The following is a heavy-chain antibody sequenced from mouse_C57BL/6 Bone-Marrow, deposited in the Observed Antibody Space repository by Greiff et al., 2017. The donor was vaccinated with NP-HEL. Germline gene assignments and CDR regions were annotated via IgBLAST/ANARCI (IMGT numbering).Heavy chain of an antibody. CDR3: GGWFVWFAY. CDR1: GYTFTSYW. CDR2: IHPNSGST. D-gene: IGHD2-3*01. J-gene: IGHJ3*01. Sequence: QVQLQQPGAELVKPGASVKLSCKASGYTFTSYWMPWVKQRPGQGLEWIGMIHPNSGSTNYNEKFKSKATLTVDKSSSTAYMHLSSLSSEDSAVYYCGGWFVWFAYWGQGTLVTVAA. V-gene: IGHV1-64*01.